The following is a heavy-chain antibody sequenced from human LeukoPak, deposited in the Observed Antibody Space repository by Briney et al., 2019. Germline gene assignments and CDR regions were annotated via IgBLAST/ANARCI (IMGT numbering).Heavy chain of an antibody. Sequence: QSGGSLRLSCAASGFTFSSYATHWVRQAPGKGLEWVAVISYDGSNKYYADSVKGRFTISRDNSKNTLYLQMNSLRAEDTAVYYCAREDEHDYYDSNNPLGYWGQGTLVTVSS. J-gene: IGHJ4*02. V-gene: IGHV3-30*04. CDR2: ISYDGSNK. D-gene: IGHD3-22*01. CDR1: GFTFSSYA. CDR3: AREDEHDYYDSNNPLGY.